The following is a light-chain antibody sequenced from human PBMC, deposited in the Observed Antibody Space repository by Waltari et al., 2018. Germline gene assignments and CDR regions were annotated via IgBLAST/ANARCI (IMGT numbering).Light chain of an antibody. V-gene: IGKV3-20*01. CDR3: QHYVRLPAT. CDR1: QSVTRA. CDR2: GAS. Sequence: EILLTQSPGTLPLSPGERATLSCRASQSVTRALAWYQQKPGQAPRLLIYGASNRATGIPDRFSGSGSGTDFSLTISRLEPEDFAVYYCQHYVRLPATFGQGTKVEIK. J-gene: IGKJ1*01.